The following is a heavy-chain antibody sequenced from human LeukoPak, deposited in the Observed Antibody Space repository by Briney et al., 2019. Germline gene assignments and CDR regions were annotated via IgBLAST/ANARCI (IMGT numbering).Heavy chain of an antibody. CDR3: ARSPRRPHFYSSGSYYYYFDY. D-gene: IGHD3-10*01. Sequence: SETLSLTCTVSGYSISSGYFWGWIRQPPGKGLECIGTIYHSGSTNYNPSLKSRVTMSVDTSKNQFFLKLSSVTAADTAVYYCARSPRRPHFYSSGSYYYYFDYWGQGTLVTVSS. CDR2: IYHSGST. V-gene: IGHV4-38-2*02. CDR1: GYSISSGYF. J-gene: IGHJ4*02.